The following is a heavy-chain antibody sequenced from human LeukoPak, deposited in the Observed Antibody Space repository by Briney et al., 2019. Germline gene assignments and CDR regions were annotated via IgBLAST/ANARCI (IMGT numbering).Heavy chain of an antibody. CDR2: FDPEDGET. D-gene: IGHD6-13*01. J-gene: IGHJ6*02. CDR3: ATSIAAAGPNYYYYGMDV. Sequence: ASVKVSCKVSGYTLTELSMHWVRQAPGKGLEWMGGFDPEDGETIYAQKFQGRVTMTEDTSTDTAYMELSSLGSEDTAVYYCATSIAAAGPNYYYYGMDVWGQGTTVTVSS. V-gene: IGHV1-24*01. CDR1: GYTLTELS.